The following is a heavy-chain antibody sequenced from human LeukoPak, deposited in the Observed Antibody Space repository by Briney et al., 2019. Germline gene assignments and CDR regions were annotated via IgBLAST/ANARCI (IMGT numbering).Heavy chain of an antibody. J-gene: IGHJ5*02. CDR2: INHSGST. D-gene: IGHD6-13*01. CDR1: GGSFSGYY. V-gene: IGHV4-34*01. Sequence: SETLSLTCAVYGGSFSGYYWSWIRQPPGKGLGWIGEINHSGSTNYNPSLKSRVTISVDTSKNQFSLKLSSVTAADTAVYYCARPPRYSSRPPFDPWGQGTLVTVSS. CDR3: ARPPRYSSRPPFDP.